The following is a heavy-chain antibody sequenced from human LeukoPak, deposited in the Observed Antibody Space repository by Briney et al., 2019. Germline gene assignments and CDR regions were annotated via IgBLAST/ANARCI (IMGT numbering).Heavy chain of an antibody. J-gene: IGHJ4*02. D-gene: IGHD2/OR15-2a*01. CDR2: ISSTGSVI. CDR1: GFTFSDYG. CDR3: ARELSLSH. Sequence: GGSLRLSCTASGFTFSDYGVNWVRQAPGKGLEWVSYISSTGSVIYYADSVRGRFTISRDNAKNSLYLQMNSLRAEDTAVYYCARELSLSHWGQGTLVTVSS. V-gene: IGHV3-48*01.